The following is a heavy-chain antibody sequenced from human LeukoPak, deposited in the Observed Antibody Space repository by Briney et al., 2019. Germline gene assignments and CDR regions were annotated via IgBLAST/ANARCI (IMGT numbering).Heavy chain of an antibody. J-gene: IGHJ4*02. D-gene: IGHD6-19*01. CDR2: ISYDGSNK. CDR3: AKGGSGWYFDY. V-gene: IGHV3-30*18. CDR1: GFTFSSYG. Sequence: PGGSLRLSCAASGFTFSSYGMHWVRQAPGKGLEWVAVISYDGSNKYYADSVKGRFTISRDNPKNTLYLQMNSLRAEDTAVYYCAKGGSGWYFDYWGQGTQVTVSS.